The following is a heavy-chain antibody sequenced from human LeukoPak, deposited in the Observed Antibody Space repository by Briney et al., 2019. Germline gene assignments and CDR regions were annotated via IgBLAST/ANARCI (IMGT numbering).Heavy chain of an antibody. V-gene: IGHV1-18*04. CDR1: GYSFTTYW. Sequence: GESLKISCKGSGYSFTTYWIGWVRQAPGQGLEWMGWISAYNGNTNYAQKLQGRVTMTTDTSTSTAYMELRSLRSDDTAVYYCARVLGYSSSSDYYYYYMDVWGKGTTVTVSS. CDR2: ISAYNGNT. J-gene: IGHJ6*03. CDR3: ARVLGYSSSSDYYYYYMDV. D-gene: IGHD6-6*01.